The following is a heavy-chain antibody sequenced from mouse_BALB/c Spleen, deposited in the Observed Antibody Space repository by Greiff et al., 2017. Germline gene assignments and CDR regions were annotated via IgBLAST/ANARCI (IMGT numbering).Heavy chain of an antibody. CDR1: GYTFTSYW. CDR2: IDPSDSYT. J-gene: IGHJ4*01. D-gene: IGHD1-2*01. CDR3: ARYTTASYAMDY. Sequence: VQRVESGAELVKPGASVKLSCKASGYTFTSYWMHWVKQRPGQGLEWIGEIDPSDSYTNYNQKFKGKATLTVDKSSSTAYMQLSSLTSEDSAVYYCARYTTASYAMDYWGQGTSVTVSS. V-gene: IGHV1-69*02.